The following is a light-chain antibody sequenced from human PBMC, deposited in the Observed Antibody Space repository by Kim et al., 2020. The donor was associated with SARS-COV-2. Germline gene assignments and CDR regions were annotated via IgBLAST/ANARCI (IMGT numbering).Light chain of an antibody. Sequence: SYELTQPPSVSVSPGQTASITCSGHELGKTYVAWYQQKAGQSPVVVFYQDSKRPSGVPERFSGSNSGNTATLTISETQSMDEADYFCQTWDSRLVFGGGT. J-gene: IGLJ3*02. CDR1: ELGKTY. CDR3: QTWDSRLV. CDR2: QDS. V-gene: IGLV3-1*01.